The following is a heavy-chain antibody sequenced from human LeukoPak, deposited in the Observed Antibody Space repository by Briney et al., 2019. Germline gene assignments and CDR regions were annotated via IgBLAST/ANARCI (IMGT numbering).Heavy chain of an antibody. Sequence: AASVKVSCKASGGTFSSYAISWVRQAPGQGLEWMGRIIPIFGIANYAQKFQGRVTITADKSTSTAYMELSSLRSEDTAVYYCARDQEMAQGGYWGQETLVTVSS. CDR2: IIPIFGIA. CDR3: ARDQEMAQGGY. D-gene: IGHD5-24*01. J-gene: IGHJ4*02. CDR1: GGTFSSYA. V-gene: IGHV1-69*04.